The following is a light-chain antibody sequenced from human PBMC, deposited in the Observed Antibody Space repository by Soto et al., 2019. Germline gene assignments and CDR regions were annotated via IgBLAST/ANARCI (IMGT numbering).Light chain of an antibody. CDR3: LLFYGDAWV. J-gene: IGLJ3*02. V-gene: IGLV7-43*01. Sequence: QAVVTQEPSLTVSPGGTVTLTCASSTGAVTSGYYPNWFQQKAGQAPRVLIYSTSNKHSWTPARFSGSLLGGKAALTLSGEQPEDEAEYYCLLFYGDAWVFGRGTKLTVL. CDR1: TGAVTSGYY. CDR2: STS.